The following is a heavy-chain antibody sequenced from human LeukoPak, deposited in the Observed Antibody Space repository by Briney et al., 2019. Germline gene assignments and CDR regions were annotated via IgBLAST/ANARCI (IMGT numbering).Heavy chain of an antibody. CDR2: IYYSVRT. CDR1: GASISSHY. V-gene: IGHV4-59*11. Sequence: SETLSLTCSVSGASISSHYWSWIRQPPGKGLEWIGYIYYSVRTNYNPSLKSRVTISVDMPNNQFSLKMSSVTAADTAVYYCARVEYSSSSVWYFDLWGRGTLVTVSS. D-gene: IGHD6-6*01. J-gene: IGHJ2*01. CDR3: ARVEYSSSSVWYFDL.